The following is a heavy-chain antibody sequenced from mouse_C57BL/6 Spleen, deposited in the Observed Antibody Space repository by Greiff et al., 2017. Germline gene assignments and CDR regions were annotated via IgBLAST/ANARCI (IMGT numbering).Heavy chain of an antibody. V-gene: IGHV5-17*01. CDR1: GFTFSDYG. J-gene: IGHJ4*01. CDR3: ARKARRGAMDY. CDR2: ISSGSSTI. Sequence: EVQLVESGGGLVKPGGSLKLSCAGSGFTFSDYGMHWVRQAPEKGLEWVAYISSGSSTIYYADTVKGRFTISRDNAKNTLFLQMTSLRSEDTAMYYCARKARRGAMDYWGQGTSVTVSS.